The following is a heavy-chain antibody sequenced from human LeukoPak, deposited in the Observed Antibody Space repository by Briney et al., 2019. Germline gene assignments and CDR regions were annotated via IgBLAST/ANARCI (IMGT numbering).Heavy chain of an antibody. J-gene: IGHJ4*02. V-gene: IGHV4-59*08. CDR1: GGSISSYY. D-gene: IGHD4-23*01. Sequence: SETLSLTCTVSGGSISSYYSSWIRQPPGKGLEWIGYIYYSGSTNYNPYLKSRVTISVDTSKNQLSLKLSYVTAADTAEYYGARHDPDYGGKGGIDYWGQGTLVTVSS. CDR3: ARHDPDYGGKGGIDY. CDR2: IYYSGST.